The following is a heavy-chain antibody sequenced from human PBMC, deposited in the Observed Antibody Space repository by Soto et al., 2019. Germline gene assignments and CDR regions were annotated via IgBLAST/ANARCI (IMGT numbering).Heavy chain of an antibody. Sequence: EVQLLESGGGLVQPGGSLRLSCAASGFTFSSYAMSWVRQAPGKGLEWVSAISGSGGSTYYADSVKGRFTISRDNSKNTLFLQMKSLGAEDTAVYYCAKGLWFGELKLYYYYYYYMDVWGKGTTVTVSS. CDR1: GFTFSSYA. D-gene: IGHD3-10*01. V-gene: IGHV3-23*01. CDR2: ISGSGGST. J-gene: IGHJ6*03. CDR3: AKGLWFGELKLYYYYYYYMDV.